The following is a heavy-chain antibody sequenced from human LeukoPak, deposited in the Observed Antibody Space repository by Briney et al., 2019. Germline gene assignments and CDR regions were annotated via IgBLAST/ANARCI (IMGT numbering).Heavy chain of an antibody. CDR1: GCSISSYY. J-gene: IGHJ3*02. CDR3: SXXXPADVDTPAFDI. Sequence: SETLSLTCTVSGCSISSYYWSWIRQPPGKGLEWIGYIHYSGSTNYNPSLKSRVTISVDTSKNQFSLKLSSVTAADTAADYCSXXXPADVDTPAFDIWGQGTMVTVSS. CDR2: IHYSGST. V-gene: IGHV4-59*13. D-gene: IGHD5-18*01.